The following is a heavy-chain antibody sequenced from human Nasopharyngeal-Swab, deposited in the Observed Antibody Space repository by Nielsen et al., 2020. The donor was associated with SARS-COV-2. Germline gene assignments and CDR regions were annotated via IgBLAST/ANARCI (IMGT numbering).Heavy chain of an antibody. Sequence: GGSLRLSCAASEFTFSSYAMSWVRQAPGKGLEWVSGISGRGNTAYYADSVKGRFTISRDNSKGTLYLQLNSLRVEDTAVYYCARGHCGGDCPRFDYWGQGTLVTVSS. J-gene: IGHJ4*02. CDR1: EFTFSSYA. CDR3: ARGHCGGDCPRFDY. V-gene: IGHV3-23*01. CDR2: ISGRGNTA. D-gene: IGHD2-21*02.